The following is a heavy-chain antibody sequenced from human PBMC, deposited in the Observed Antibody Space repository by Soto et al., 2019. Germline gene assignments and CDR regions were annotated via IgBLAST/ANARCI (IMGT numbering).Heavy chain of an antibody. Sequence: GSLRLSCAASGFTVSSNYMSWVRQAPGKGLEWVSVIYSGGSTYYADSVRGRFTISRDNSKNTLYLQMNSLRAEDTAVYYCASYEYSSSATSDYWGQGTLVTVSS. CDR2: IYSGGST. J-gene: IGHJ4*02. CDR1: GFTVSSNY. CDR3: ASYEYSSSATSDY. D-gene: IGHD6-6*01. V-gene: IGHV3-53*01.